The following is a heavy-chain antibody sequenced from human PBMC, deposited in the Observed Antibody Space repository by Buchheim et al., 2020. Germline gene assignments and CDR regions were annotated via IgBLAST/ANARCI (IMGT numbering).Heavy chain of an antibody. CDR1: GFTFSNYA. D-gene: IGHD2-15*01. V-gene: IGHV3-23*01. CDR3: AKDPVVEVAATSWFDP. CDR2: ISGSGNKT. J-gene: IGHJ5*02. Sequence: EVHLLESGGGLVQPGGSLRLSCAASGFTFSNYAMNWVRQAPGKGLGWVSGISGSGNKTYHADSVKGRFTISRDNSKTMLYLQMNSLRAEDTAVYYCAKDPVVEVAATSWFDPWGQGTL.